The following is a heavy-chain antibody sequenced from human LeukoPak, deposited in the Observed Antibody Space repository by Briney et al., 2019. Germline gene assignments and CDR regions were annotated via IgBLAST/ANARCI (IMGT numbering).Heavy chain of an antibody. Sequence: SSGDYYWSWIRQPAGKGLEWVSGINWNSGSIGYADSVKGRFTISRDNAKNSLYLQMNNLRAEDTALYYCAKDNSYTSGNYFDSWGQGTLVTVSS. CDR3: AKDNSYTSGNYFDS. V-gene: IGHV3-9*01. J-gene: IGHJ4*02. D-gene: IGHD3-10*01. CDR2: INWNSGSI. CDR1: SSGDYY.